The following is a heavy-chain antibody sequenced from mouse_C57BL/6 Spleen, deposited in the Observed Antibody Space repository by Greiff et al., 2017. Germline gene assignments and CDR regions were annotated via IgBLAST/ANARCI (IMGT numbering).Heavy chain of an antibody. D-gene: IGHD1-1*02. CDR3: AREEMVGFAY. V-gene: IGHV1-54*01. Sequence: VQLQQSGAELVRPGTSVKVSCKASGYAFTNYLIEWVKQRPGQGLEWIGVFNPGSGGTNYNEKFKGKATLTADKSSSTAYMQLSSLTSEDSAVSCCAREEMVGFAYWGQGTLVTVSA. J-gene: IGHJ3*01. CDR2: FNPGSGGT. CDR1: GYAFTNYL.